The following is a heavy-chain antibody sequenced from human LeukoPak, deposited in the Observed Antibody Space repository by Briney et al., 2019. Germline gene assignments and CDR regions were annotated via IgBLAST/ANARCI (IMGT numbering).Heavy chain of an antibody. Sequence: SKTLSLTCAVYGGSFSGYYWSWIRQPPGKGLGWIGEINHSGSTNYNPSLKSRVTISVDTSKNQFSLKLSSVTAADTAVYYCARGMEDSSGWYAHFDYWGQGTLVTVSS. CDR2: INHSGST. V-gene: IGHV4-34*01. J-gene: IGHJ4*02. D-gene: IGHD6-19*01. CDR3: ARGMEDSSGWYAHFDY. CDR1: GGSFSGYY.